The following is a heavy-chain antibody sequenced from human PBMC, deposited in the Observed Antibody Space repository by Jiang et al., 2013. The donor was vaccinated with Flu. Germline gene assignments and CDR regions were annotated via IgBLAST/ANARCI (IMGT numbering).Heavy chain of an antibody. D-gene: IGHD6-13*01. CDR2: NSGGA. J-gene: IGHJ1*01. CDR3: AVCIAATGSEHFQH. V-gene: IGHV1-2*02. Sequence: NSGGANYAQKFQGRVTMTRDTSISTAYMELSRLTSDDTAVYYCAVCIAATGSEHFQHWGQGTLVTVSS.